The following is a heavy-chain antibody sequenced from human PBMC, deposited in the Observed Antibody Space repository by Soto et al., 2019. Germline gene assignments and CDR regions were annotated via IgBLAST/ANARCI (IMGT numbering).Heavy chain of an antibody. CDR3: ARVSGPGVLRFLEWLPDYYYYGMDV. CDR1: GFTFSSYW. Sequence: VGSLRLSCAASGFTFSSYWMSWVRQAPGKGLEWVANIKQDGSEKYYVDSVKGRFTISRDNAKNSLYLQMNSLRAEDTAVYYCARVSGPGVLRFLEWLPDYYYYGMDVWGQGTTVTVSS. CDR2: IKQDGSEK. V-gene: IGHV3-7*01. D-gene: IGHD3-3*01. J-gene: IGHJ6*02.